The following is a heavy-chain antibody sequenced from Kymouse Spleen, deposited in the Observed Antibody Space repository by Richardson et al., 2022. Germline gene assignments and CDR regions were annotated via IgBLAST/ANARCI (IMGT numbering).Heavy chain of an antibody. CDR1: GYTFTSYG. CDR2: ISAYNGNT. J-gene: IGHJ6*02. Sequence: QVQLVQSGAEVKKPGASVKVSCKASGYTFTSYGISWVRQAPGQGLEWMGWISAYNGNTNYAQKLQGRVTMTTDTSTSTAYMELRSLRSDDTAVYYCARDQGYSNYVSYYYYYYGMDVWGQGTTVTVSS. D-gene: IGHD4-11,IGHD4-11*01. CDR3: ARDQGYSNYVSYYYYYYGMDV. V-gene: IGHV1-18*01.